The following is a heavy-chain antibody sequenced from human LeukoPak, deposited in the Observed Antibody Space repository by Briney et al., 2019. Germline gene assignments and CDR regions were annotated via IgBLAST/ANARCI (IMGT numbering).Heavy chain of an antibody. V-gene: IGHV4-4*09. CDR2: IYTSGST. J-gene: IGHJ6*03. D-gene: IGHD2-8*01. CDR1: GGSISSYY. CDR3: ARGLVNCTNGVCYTSYYMDV. Sequence: SETLSLTCTVSGGSISSYYWSWIRQPPGKGLEWIGYIYTSGSTNYNPSLKSRVTISVDTSKNQFSLKLSSVTAADTAVYYCARGLVNCTNGVCYTSYYMDVWGKGTTVTVSS.